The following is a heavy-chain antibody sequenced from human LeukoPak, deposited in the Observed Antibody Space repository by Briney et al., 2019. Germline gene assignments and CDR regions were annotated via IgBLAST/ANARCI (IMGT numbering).Heavy chain of an antibody. D-gene: IGHD3-22*01. CDR1: GFTFSDYY. J-gene: IGHJ4*02. V-gene: IGHV3-11*01. CDR2: IKGIGPTT. Sequence: PGGSLRLSCAASGFTFSDYYMSWIRQAPGKGLEWVSTIKGIGPTTYYADSLKGRFTISRDNAKNSLFLQMNSLRAEDAALYYCARGGYIYYDSSGYYFEGNYFDYWGQGTLVTVSS. CDR3: ARGGYIYYDSSGYYFEGNYFDY.